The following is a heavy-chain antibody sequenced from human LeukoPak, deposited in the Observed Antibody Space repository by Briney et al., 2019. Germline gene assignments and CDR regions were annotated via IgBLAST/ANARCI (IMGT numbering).Heavy chain of an antibody. CDR3: ARARQFGSGWTAYFDH. CDR1: GFTLSSHA. J-gene: IGHJ4*02. D-gene: IGHD6-19*01. V-gene: IGHV3-23*01. CDR2: IHSGGGT. Sequence: GGSLRLSCAASGFTLSSHAMSWVRQAPGKGLEWVSAIHSGGGTYYADSVRGRFTISRHNSQSTLYLQMNSPKAEDTAVYYCARARQFGSGWTAYFDHWGQGTLVTVSS.